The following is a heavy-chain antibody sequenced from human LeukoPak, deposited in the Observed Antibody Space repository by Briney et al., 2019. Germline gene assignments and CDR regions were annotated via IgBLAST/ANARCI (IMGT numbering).Heavy chain of an antibody. V-gene: IGHV4-34*08. D-gene: IGHD6-19*01. CDR1: GFTVSSNY. CDR2: INHSGST. J-gene: IGHJ4*02. Sequence: PGGSLRLSCAASGFTVSSNYMSWVRQAPGKGLEWIGEINHSGSTNYNPSLKSRVTISVDTSKNQFSLKLSSVTAADTAVYYCADGQWLDYWGQGTLVTVSS. CDR3: ADGQWLDY.